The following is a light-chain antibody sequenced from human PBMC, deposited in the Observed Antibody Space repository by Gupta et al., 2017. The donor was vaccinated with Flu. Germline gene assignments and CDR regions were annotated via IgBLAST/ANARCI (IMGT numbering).Light chain of an antibody. CDR3: CSYAGSGTPKYV. CDR1: SSDVGSYNL. V-gene: IGLV2-23*01. CDR2: DGS. Sequence: QSSRTQPASVSQSPGQSITIPCTGTSSDVGSYNLVSWYQQHPGKAPKLRIDDGSKRPSGVSKRFSGSKSGNKDSLTLSGRQAEDEAENDCCSYAGSGTPKYVFGTGTQVTVL. J-gene: IGLJ1*01.